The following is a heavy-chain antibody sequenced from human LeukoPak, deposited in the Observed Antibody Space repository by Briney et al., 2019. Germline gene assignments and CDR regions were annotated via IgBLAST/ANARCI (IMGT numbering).Heavy chain of an antibody. J-gene: IGHJ3*02. CDR1: GFTFSDYY. V-gene: IGHV3-11*01. CDR3: ARVMMDEFSTIVVVVAATMEGDAFDI. Sequence: PGGSLRLSCAASGFTFSDYYMSWIRQAPGKGLEWVSYISSSGSTIYYADSVKGRFTISRDNAKNSLYLQMNSLRAEDTAVYYCARVMMDEFSTIVVVVAATMEGDAFDIWGQGTMVTVSS. CDR2: ISSSGSTI. D-gene: IGHD2-15*01.